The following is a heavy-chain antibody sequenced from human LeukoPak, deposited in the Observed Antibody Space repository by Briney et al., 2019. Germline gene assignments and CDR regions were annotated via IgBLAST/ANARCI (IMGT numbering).Heavy chain of an antibody. V-gene: IGHV1-69*13. J-gene: IGHJ6*03. D-gene: IGHD4-17*01. Sequence: GASVKVSCKASGGTFSSYAISWVRQAPGQGLEWMGGIIPIFGTANYAQKFQGRVTITADESTSTAYMELSSLRSEDTAVYYCARGNYGDYYYYYMDVWGKGTTVTISS. CDR1: GGTFSSYA. CDR3: ARGNYGDYYYYYMDV. CDR2: IIPIFGTA.